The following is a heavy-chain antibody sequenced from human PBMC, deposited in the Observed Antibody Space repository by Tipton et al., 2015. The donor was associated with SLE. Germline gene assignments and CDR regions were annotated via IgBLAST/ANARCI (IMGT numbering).Heavy chain of an antibody. CDR2: MFDTGST. Sequence: TLSLTCTVSGDSISSYYLTWIRQPPGRRLEWIAYMFDTGSTKYNPSLQSRVTISLDTSKNQFSLNLRSVTAADTAVYYCARGPAPYYGLDVWGQGTTVTVSS. CDR1: GDSISSYY. J-gene: IGHJ6*02. V-gene: IGHV4-59*01. D-gene: IGHD6-25*01. CDR3: ARGPAPYYGLDV.